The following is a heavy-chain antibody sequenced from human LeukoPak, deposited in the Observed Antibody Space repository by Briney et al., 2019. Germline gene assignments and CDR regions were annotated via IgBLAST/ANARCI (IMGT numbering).Heavy chain of an antibody. V-gene: IGHV3-21*01. CDR2: ISSSSSCI. CDR1: GFTFSSYS. Sequence: GGSLRLSCAASGFTFSSYSMNWVRQAPGKGLEWVSSISSSSSCIYYADSVKGRFTISRDNAKNSLYLQMNSLRAEDTAVYYCAREWEYCSGGSCYLFSDWFDPWGQGTLVTVSS. D-gene: IGHD2-15*01. J-gene: IGHJ5*02. CDR3: AREWEYCSGGSCYLFSDWFDP.